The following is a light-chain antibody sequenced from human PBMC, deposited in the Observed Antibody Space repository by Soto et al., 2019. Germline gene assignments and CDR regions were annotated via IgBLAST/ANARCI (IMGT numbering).Light chain of an antibody. Sequence: QPVLTQSPSASASLGASVKLTCTLSSGHSSYAIAWHQQQPEKGPRYLMKPNSDGSHSKGDGLPDRFSGSSSGAERYLTISRLQSEDEADYYCQTWGTGIPWVFGGGTKLTVL. V-gene: IGLV4-69*01. J-gene: IGLJ3*02. CDR2: PNSDGSH. CDR1: SGHSSYA. CDR3: QTWGTGIPWV.